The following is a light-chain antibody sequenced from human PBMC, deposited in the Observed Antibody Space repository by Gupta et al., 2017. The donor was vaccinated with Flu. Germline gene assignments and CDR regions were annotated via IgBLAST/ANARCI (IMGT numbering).Light chain of an antibody. V-gene: IGLV2-14*03. CDR3: GSYTSSSYL. CDR2: DVT. Sequence: TRSDVRGYNYVSWYQHRPGKAPKLMLYDVTNRPSGVSSRFSGSKSGTTASLTISGLRPEDEADYYCGSYTSSSYLFGSGTKVTVL. J-gene: IGLJ1*01. CDR1: RSDVRGYNY.